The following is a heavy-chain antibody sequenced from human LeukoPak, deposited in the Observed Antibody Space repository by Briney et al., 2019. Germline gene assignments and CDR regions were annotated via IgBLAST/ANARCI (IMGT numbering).Heavy chain of an antibody. Sequence: SSETLSLTCAVYGGSFSGYYWSWIRQPPGKGLEWIGEINHSGSTNYNPFLKSRVTISVDTSKNQFSLKLSSVTAADTAVYYCARVRRVLMVYAIRIGAFDIWGQGTMVTVSS. CDR3: ARVRRVLMVYAIRIGAFDI. J-gene: IGHJ3*02. CDR2: INHSGST. V-gene: IGHV4-34*01. CDR1: GGSFSGYY. D-gene: IGHD2-8*01.